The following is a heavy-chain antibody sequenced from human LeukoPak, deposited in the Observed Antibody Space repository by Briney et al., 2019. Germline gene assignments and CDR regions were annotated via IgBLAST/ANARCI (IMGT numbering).Heavy chain of an antibody. D-gene: IGHD4-17*01. Sequence: SETLSLTCTVSGGSISSGGYYWSWIRQHPGKGLEWIGYIYYSGSTYYNPSLKSRVTISLDMSKNQFSLKLSSVTAADTAVYYCARIAPTVTTWEADAFDIWGQGTMVTVSS. J-gene: IGHJ3*02. V-gene: IGHV4-31*03. CDR3: ARIAPTVTTWEADAFDI. CDR1: GGSISSGGYY. CDR2: IYYSGST.